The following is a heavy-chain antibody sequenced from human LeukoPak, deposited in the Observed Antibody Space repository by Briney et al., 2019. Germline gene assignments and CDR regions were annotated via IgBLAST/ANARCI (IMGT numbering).Heavy chain of an antibody. CDR2: IYYSGST. V-gene: IGHV4-59*08. J-gene: IGHJ3*02. CDR3: ARHISGAFDI. Sequence: SETLSLTCSVSGDSIYNYYWSWIRQPPGKGLESIGYIYYSGSTNYNPSLKSRVTISVDTSKNQFSLKLSSVTAADTAVYYCARHISGAFDIWGQGTMVTVSS. D-gene: IGHD6-19*01. CDR1: GDSIYNYY.